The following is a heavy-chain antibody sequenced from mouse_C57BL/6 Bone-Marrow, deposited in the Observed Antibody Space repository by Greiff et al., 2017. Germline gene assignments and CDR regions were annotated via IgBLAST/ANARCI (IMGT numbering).Heavy chain of an antibody. V-gene: IGHV1-5*01. D-gene: IGHD4-1*01. CDR1: GYTFTSYW. Sequence: VQLQQSGTVLARPGASVKLSCKTSGYTFTSYWMHWVKQRPGQGLEWIGAIYPGNSDTSYNQKLKGKAKLTAVTSASTAYMELSSLTNEDSAVYYCTRRNWVNFDYWGQGTTLTVSS. CDR3: TRRNWVNFDY. J-gene: IGHJ2*01. CDR2: IYPGNSDT.